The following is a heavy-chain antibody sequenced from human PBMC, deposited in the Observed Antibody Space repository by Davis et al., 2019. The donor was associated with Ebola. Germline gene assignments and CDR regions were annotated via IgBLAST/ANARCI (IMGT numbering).Heavy chain of an antibody. CDR3: ARGRGWGRIHYYYGMDV. J-gene: IGHJ6*02. CDR1: GFTFSSYE. V-gene: IGHV3-48*03. CDR2: ISSSGSTI. Sequence: GESLKISCAASGFTFSSYEMNWVRQAPGKGLEWVSYISSSGSTIYYADSVKGRFTISRDNAKNSLYLQMNSLGAEDTAVYYCARGRGWGRIHYYYGMDVWGQGTTVTVSS. D-gene: IGHD2/OR15-2a*01.